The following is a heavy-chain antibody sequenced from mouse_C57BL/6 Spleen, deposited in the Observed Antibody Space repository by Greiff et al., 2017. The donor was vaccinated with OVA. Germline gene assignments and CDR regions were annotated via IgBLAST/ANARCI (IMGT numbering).Heavy chain of an antibody. J-gene: IGHJ4*01. D-gene: IGHD1-3*01. Sequence: EVKLQESGPGLVKPSPSLSLSCSVTGYSITSGYYWNWIRQFPGNKLEWMGYISYDGSNNYNPSLKNRISITRDTSKNQFFLKLNSVTTEDTATYYCARVDSLYKWDYWGQGTSVTVSS. CDR1: GYSITSGYY. CDR3: ARVDSLYKWDY. CDR2: ISYDGSN. V-gene: IGHV3-6*01.